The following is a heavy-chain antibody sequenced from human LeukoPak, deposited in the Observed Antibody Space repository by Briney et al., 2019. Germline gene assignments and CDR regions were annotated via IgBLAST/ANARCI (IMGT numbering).Heavy chain of an antibody. D-gene: IGHD4-23*01. CDR1: GYTFTSYD. V-gene: IGHV1-8*02. CDR3: AREILDYGGNSLDY. J-gene: IGHJ4*02. Sequence: GASVKVSCKASGYTFTSYDINWVRQATGQGLEWMGWMNPNSGNTSYAQKFQGRVTMTRDMSTSTVYMELSSLRSEDTAVYYCAREILDYGGNSLDYWGQGTLVTVSS. CDR2: MNPNSGNT.